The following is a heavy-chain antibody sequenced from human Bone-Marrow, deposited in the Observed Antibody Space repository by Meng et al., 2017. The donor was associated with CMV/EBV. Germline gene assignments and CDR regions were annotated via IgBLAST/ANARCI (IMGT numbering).Heavy chain of an antibody. V-gene: IGHV3-48*04. D-gene: IGHD6-6*01. Sequence: ETLSLTCAASGFTFSSYSMNWVRQAPGKGLEWVSYISSSSSTIYYADSVKGRFTISRDNAKNSLYLQMNSLRAEDTAVYYCARQNIAARPFAYWGQGTLVTVSS. J-gene: IGHJ4*02. CDR3: ARQNIAARPFAY. CDR1: GFTFSSYS. CDR2: ISSSSSTI.